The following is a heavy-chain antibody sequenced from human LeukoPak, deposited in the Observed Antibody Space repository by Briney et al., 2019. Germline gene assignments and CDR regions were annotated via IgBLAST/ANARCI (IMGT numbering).Heavy chain of an antibody. CDR2: IIPIFGTA. D-gene: IGHD2-2*01. V-gene: IGHV1-69*05. CDR3: ARMKDQLLRDSSPASSNWFDP. CDR1: GGTFSSYA. Sequence: GASVKVSCKASGGTFSSYAISWVRQAPGQGLEWMGVIIPIFGTANYAQKFQGRVTMTTDESTSTAYMELSSLRPEHTAVYYCARMKDQLLRDSSPASSNWFDPWGQGTLVTVSS. J-gene: IGHJ5*02.